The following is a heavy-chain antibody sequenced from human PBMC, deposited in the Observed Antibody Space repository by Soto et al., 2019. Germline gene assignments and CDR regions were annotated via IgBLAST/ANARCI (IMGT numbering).Heavy chain of an antibody. V-gene: IGHV4-34*01. Sequence: PSETLSLTCAVYGGSFSGYYWSWIRQPPGKGLEWIGEINHSGSTNYNPSLKSRVTISVDTSKNQFSLKLSSVTAADTAVYYCARAAYDFWSGYIPEYYYYYGMDVWGQGTTGTVS. J-gene: IGHJ6*02. CDR1: GGSFSGYY. CDR3: ARAAYDFWSGYIPEYYYYYGMDV. CDR2: INHSGST. D-gene: IGHD3-3*01.